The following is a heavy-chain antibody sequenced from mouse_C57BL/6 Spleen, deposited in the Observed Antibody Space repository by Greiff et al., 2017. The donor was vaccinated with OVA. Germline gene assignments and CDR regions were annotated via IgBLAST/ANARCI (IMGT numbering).Heavy chain of an antibody. CDR3: ARHEEYGNLFAY. D-gene: IGHD2-10*02. J-gene: IGHJ3*01. CDR2: FYPGSGSI. CDR1: GYTFTEYT. V-gene: IGHV1-62-2*01. Sequence: VKLMESGAELVKPGASVKLSCKASGYTFTEYTIHWVKQRSGQGLEWIGWFYPGSGSIKYNEKFKDKATLTADKSSSTVYMELSRMTSEDSAVYFCARHEEYGNLFAYWGQGTLVTVSA.